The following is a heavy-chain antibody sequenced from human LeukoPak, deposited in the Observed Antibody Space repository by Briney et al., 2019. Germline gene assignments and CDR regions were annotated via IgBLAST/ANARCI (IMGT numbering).Heavy chain of an antibody. V-gene: IGHV4-34*01. CDR3: ARGLVQGHFDY. CDR1: GGSFSGYY. D-gene: IGHD6-13*01. Sequence: SETLSLTCAVYGGSFSGYYWSWIRQPPGKGLEWIGEINHSGSTNYNPSLKSRVTISVDTSKNQFSLKLSSVTATDTAVYYCARGLVQGHFDYCGQGTLVTVSS. CDR2: INHSGST. J-gene: IGHJ4*02.